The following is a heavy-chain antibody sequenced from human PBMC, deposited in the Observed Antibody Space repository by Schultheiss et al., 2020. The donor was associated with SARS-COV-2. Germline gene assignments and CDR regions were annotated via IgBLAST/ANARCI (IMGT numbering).Heavy chain of an antibody. CDR2: IYYSGST. Sequence: SETLSLTCTVSGGSISSGDYYWSWIRQPPGKGLEWIGYIYYSGSTNYNPSHKSRVTISVDTSKNQFSLKLSSVTAADTAVYYCARGLRYNWKRFDPWGQGTLVTVSS. J-gene: IGHJ5*02. CDR3: ARGLRYNWKRFDP. V-gene: IGHV4-61*08. CDR1: GGSISSGDYY. D-gene: IGHD1-20*01.